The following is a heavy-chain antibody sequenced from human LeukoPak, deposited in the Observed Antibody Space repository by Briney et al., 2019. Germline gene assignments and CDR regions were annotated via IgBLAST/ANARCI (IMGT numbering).Heavy chain of an antibody. CDR3: ARDLSITMIVVVMGYYFDY. V-gene: IGHV1-2*02. Sequence: ASVKVSCKASGYTFTGYYMHWVRQAPGQGLERMGWINPNSGGTNYAQKFQGRVTMTRDTSISTAYMELSRLRSDDTAVYYCARDLSITMIVVVMGYYFDYWGQGTLVTVSS. CDR1: GYTFTGYY. D-gene: IGHD3-22*01. CDR2: INPNSGGT. J-gene: IGHJ4*02.